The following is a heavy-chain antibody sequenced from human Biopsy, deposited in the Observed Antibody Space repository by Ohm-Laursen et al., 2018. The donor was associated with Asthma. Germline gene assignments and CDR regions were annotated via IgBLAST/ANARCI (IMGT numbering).Heavy chain of an antibody. CDR3: VRAVRNEQWLAPFDY. CDR1: GGSISSFY. J-gene: IGHJ4*02. D-gene: IGHD6-19*01. Sequence: SDTLSLTCSVYGGSISSFYWSLIRQSPEKGLEWMGYVYWTGSTNYNPSLKSRITMSVDTSKNRMFLELTSVTAADTAIYYCVRAVRNEQWLAPFDYWGQGKPVTASS. V-gene: IGHV4-59*07. CDR2: VYWTGST.